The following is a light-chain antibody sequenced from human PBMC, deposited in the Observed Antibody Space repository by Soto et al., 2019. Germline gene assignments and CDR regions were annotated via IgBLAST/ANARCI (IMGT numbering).Light chain of an antibody. CDR3: QQLTDWPPQWT. Sequence: EVVLTQSPDTLSLPPGERATLSCRASQSISSYLAWYQQKPGQAPRLLIYDASSRATGIPARFSGSGSGTDFTLTISSLEPEDFAVYNCQQLTDWPPQWTFGTGTKVEIK. J-gene: IGKJ1*01. CDR2: DAS. V-gene: IGKV3-11*01. CDR1: QSISSY.